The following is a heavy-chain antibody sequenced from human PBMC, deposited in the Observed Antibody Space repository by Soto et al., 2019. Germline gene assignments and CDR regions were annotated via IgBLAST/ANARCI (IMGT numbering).Heavy chain of an antibody. CDR3: ARHIAVSGTRGFDH. V-gene: IGHV4-4*02. Sequence: QVQLQESGPGLMKPSGTLSLTCAVSGGSITSNWWSWVRQPPGKGLEWIAEIFHTGSANYNPSLLGRLTLSLDKSRYHLSLNLKSVTAADTAVYYCARHIAVSGTRGFDHWGQGTLVTVSS. CDR2: IFHTGSA. D-gene: IGHD2-21*01. CDR1: GGSITSNW. J-gene: IGHJ4*02.